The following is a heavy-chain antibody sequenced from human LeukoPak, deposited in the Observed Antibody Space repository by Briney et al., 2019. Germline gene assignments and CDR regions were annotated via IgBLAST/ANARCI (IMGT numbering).Heavy chain of an antibody. CDR3: VKSAGKDGYRDVFDI. D-gene: IGHD5-24*01. CDR2: ISSSGTYI. Sequence: PGGSLRLSCAASTFTFSSYNMNWVRQAPGKGLEWVSSISSSGTYIYYRDSVKGRFTISRDISKNTLYLQVNSLRAEDTAVYHCVKSAGKDGYRDVFDIWGQGTVVTVSS. V-gene: IGHV3-21*04. J-gene: IGHJ3*02. CDR1: TFTFSSYN.